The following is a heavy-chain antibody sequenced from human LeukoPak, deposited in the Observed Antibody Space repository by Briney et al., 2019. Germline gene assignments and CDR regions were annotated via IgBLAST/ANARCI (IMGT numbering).Heavy chain of an antibody. Sequence: SETLSLTCTVSGSSTNSGYYWGWIRQPPGKGLEWIGSLYHSGSTYYNPSLKSRVTISVDTSKIQFSLKLSSVTAADTAVYYCARGPHDYDVLTGYYPYYFDSWGQGTLVTVSS. J-gene: IGHJ4*02. CDR2: LYHSGST. V-gene: IGHV4-38-2*02. CDR3: ARGPHDYDVLTGYYPYYFDS. D-gene: IGHD3-9*01. CDR1: GSSTNSGYY.